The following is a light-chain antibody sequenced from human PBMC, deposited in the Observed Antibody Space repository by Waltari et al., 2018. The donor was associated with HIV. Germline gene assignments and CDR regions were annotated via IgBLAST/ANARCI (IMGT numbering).Light chain of an antibody. CDR3: AAWDESLNAWV. Sequence: QSVLPQPPSASGTPGQRVTLSCSGSRSKIGSNDVNWYQQVPGTAPKFLMYSNNKRPSGVPDRFSGSKSGTSASLAISGLQSDDEADYYCAAWDESLNAWVFGGGTRLTVL. CDR2: SNN. CDR1: RSKIGSND. J-gene: IGLJ3*02. V-gene: IGLV1-44*01.